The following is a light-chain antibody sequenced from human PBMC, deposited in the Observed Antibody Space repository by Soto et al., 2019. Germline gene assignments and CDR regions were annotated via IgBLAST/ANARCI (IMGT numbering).Light chain of an antibody. CDR3: QQYNKWPIT. Sequence: EIVMTQSPATLSVSPGERATLSCRASQSVNGGHLAWFQQKTGQAPRLLIYGASTRATGIPARLSGSGSGTEFTLTISSLQSEDFAVYVGQQYNKWPITFGQGTRLEIK. V-gene: IGKV3-15*01. J-gene: IGKJ5*01. CDR2: GAS. CDR1: QSVNGGH.